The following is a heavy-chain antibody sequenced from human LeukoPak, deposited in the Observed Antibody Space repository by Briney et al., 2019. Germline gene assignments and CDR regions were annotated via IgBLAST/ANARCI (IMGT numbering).Heavy chain of an antibody. CDR2: ISYDGSNK. CDR1: GFTFSSYA. Sequence: GGSLRLSCAASGFTFSSYATHWVRQAPGKGLEWVAVISYDGSNKYYADSVKGRFTISRDNSKNTLYLQMNSLRAEDTAVYYCARDGTVTYYFDYWGQGTLVTVSS. V-gene: IGHV3-30-3*01. CDR3: ARDGTVTYYFDY. J-gene: IGHJ4*02. D-gene: IGHD3/OR15-3a*01.